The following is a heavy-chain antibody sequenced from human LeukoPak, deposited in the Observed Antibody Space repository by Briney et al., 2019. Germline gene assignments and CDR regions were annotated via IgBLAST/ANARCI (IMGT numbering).Heavy chain of an antibody. D-gene: IGHD4-23*01. Sequence: ASETLSLTCTVSGGSISSYYWSWIRQPPGKGLEWIGYIYYSGSTNYNPSLKSRVTISVDMSKNQFSLKLSSVTAADTAVYYCARSAHDGNSRWGFSFDYWGQGTLVTVSS. J-gene: IGHJ4*02. CDR3: ARSAHDGNSRWGFSFDY. CDR1: GGSISSYY. V-gene: IGHV4-59*01. CDR2: IYYSGST.